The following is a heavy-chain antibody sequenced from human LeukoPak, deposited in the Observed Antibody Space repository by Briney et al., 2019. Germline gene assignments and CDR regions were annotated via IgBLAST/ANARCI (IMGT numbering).Heavy chain of an antibody. CDR2: ISGSGGST. Sequence: PGGSLRLSCAASGFTFSSYAMSWVRQAPGKGLEWVSAISGSGGSTYYADSVKGRFTISRDNSKNTLYLQMNSLRAEDTAVYYCAKEGIAYCGGDCYAGAFDIWGQGTMVTVSS. V-gene: IGHV3-23*01. J-gene: IGHJ3*02. CDR3: AKEGIAYCGGDCYAGAFDI. CDR1: GFTFSSYA. D-gene: IGHD2-21*02.